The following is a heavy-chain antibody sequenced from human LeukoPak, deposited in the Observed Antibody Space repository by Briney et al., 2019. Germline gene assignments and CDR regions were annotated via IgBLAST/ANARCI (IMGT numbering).Heavy chain of an antibody. D-gene: IGHD3-22*01. Sequence: PSETLSLTCTVSGGSISSYYWSWLRQPPGKGLEWIGYIYYSGSNNYNPALTSRVTISVDTSKNQFSLKLSSVTAADTAVYYCARARGARITMIVVVDYFDYWGQGTLVTVSS. CDR3: ARARGARITMIVVVDYFDY. J-gene: IGHJ4*02. CDR2: IYYSGSN. CDR1: GGSISSYY. V-gene: IGHV4-59*01.